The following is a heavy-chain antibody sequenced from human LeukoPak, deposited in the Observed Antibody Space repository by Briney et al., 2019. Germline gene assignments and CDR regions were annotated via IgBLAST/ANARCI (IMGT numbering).Heavy chain of an antibody. CDR1: GGSFSGYY. Sequence: SETLSLTCAVYGGSFSGYYWSWIRQPPGKGLEWIGEINHSGSTNYNPSLKSRVTISVDTSKNQFSLKPSSVTAADTAVYYCARVGFRTMVRGVMNYWGQGTLVTVSS. J-gene: IGHJ4*02. V-gene: IGHV4-34*01. CDR2: INHSGST. CDR3: ARVGFRTMVRGVMNY. D-gene: IGHD3-10*01.